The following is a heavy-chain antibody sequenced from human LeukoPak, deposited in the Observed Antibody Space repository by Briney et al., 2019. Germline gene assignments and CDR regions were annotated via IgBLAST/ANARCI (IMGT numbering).Heavy chain of an antibody. J-gene: IGHJ4*02. CDR3: AREQQQPLDLDC. CDR1: GGTFSSYA. Sequence: SVKVSCKASGGTFSSYAISWVRQAPGQGLEWMGRIIPILGIANYAQKFQGRVTITADKSTSTAYMELSSLRSEDTAVYYCAREQQQPLDLDCWGQGTLVTVSS. D-gene: IGHD6-13*01. V-gene: IGHV1-69*04. CDR2: IIPILGIA.